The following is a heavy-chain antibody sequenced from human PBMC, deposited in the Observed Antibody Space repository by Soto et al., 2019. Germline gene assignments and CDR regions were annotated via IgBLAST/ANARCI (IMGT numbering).Heavy chain of an antibody. CDR1: GGTFSSYA. Sequence: GASVKVSCKASGGTFSSYAISWVRQAPGQGLEWVGRIIPIFGTANYAQKFQGRVTITADKSTSTAYMELSSLRSEDTAVYYCARGNRVRATKVHNYFDYWGQGTLGTVAS. V-gene: IGHV1-69*06. CDR3: ARGNRVRATKVHNYFDY. D-gene: IGHD1-26*01. CDR2: IIPIFGTA. J-gene: IGHJ4*02.